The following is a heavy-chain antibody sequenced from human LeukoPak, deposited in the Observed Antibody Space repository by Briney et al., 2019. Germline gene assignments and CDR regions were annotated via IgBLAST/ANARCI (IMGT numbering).Heavy chain of an antibody. V-gene: IGHV3-23*01. CDR2: INGSGGST. D-gene: IGHD4-17*01. CDR3: SSGLSVLRSNNTPVDY. Sequence: GGSLRLSCAASGFTFSSYAMSWVRQAPGKGLEWVSDINGSGGSTYCADSVKGRFTISRDDSKNTAYLQMNSLKTDDTAVYFCSSGLSVLRSNNTPVDYWGQGTLVTVSS. J-gene: IGHJ4*02. CDR1: GFTFSSYA.